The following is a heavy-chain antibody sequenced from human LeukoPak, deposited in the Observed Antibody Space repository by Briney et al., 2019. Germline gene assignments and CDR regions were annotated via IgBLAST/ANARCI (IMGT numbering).Heavy chain of an antibody. Sequence: SETLSLTCTVSGGSISSSSYYWGWIRQPPGKGLEWIGSIYYSGSTYYNPSLKSRVTISVDTSKNQFSLKLSSVTAADTAVYYCARDVDGYAPGYWGQGTLVTVSS. CDR2: IYYSGST. V-gene: IGHV4-39*07. D-gene: IGHD5-24*01. CDR1: GGSISSSSYY. J-gene: IGHJ4*02. CDR3: ARDVDGYAPGY.